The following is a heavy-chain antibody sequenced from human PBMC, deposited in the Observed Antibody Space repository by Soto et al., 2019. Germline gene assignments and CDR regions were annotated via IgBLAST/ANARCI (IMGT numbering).Heavy chain of an antibody. CDR2: IIPIFGTA. CDR1: GGTFSSYA. Sequence: SVKVSCKASGGTFSSYAISWVRQAPGQGLEWMGGIIPIFGTANYAQKFQGRVTITADESTSTAYMELSSLRSEDTAVYYCARRQAYYYDSSGYYYSDAFDIWGQGTMVTVSS. D-gene: IGHD3-22*01. V-gene: IGHV1-69*13. J-gene: IGHJ3*02. CDR3: ARRQAYYYDSSGYYYSDAFDI.